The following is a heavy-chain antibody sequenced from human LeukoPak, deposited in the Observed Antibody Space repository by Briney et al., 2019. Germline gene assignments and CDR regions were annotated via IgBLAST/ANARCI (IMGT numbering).Heavy chain of an antibody. J-gene: IGHJ4*02. V-gene: IGHV1-69*13. CDR3: AREGNYYDILTGYGPTSLYYFDY. CDR2: IIPIFGTA. CDR1: GATFSSYA. D-gene: IGHD3-9*01. Sequence: SVKVSCKASGATFSSYAISWVRQAPGQGLEWMGGIIPIFGTANYAQKFQGRVTITADESTSTAYMELSRLRSEDTAVYYCAREGNYYDILTGYGPTSLYYFDYWGQGTLVTVSS.